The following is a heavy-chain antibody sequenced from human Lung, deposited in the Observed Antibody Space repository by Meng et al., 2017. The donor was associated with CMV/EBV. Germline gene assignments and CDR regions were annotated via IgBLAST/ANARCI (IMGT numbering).Heavy chain of an antibody. CDR3: ARYCSGGSCYRDVSRNNWYFDL. J-gene: IGHJ2*01. D-gene: IGHD2-15*01. CDR1: GGCVSSGNNY. CDR2: IYYRGRT. V-gene: IGHV4-30-4*01. Sequence: GPRLEKPSQALSLPCTVSGGCVSSGNNYWIWIRQPPGKGLEWIGYIYYRGRTYYNPSLESRVTMSVDTSKNQFSLNLNSVTAADTAVYYCARYCSGGSCYRDVSRNNWYFDLWGRGTLVTVSS.